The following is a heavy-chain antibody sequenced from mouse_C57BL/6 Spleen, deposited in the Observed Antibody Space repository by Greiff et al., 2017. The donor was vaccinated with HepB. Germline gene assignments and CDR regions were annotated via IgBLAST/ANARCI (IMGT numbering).Heavy chain of an antibody. Sequence: QVQLQQSGAELVKPGASVKISCKASGYSFSSDWMNWVKQRPGKGLGWIGQIYPGDGDTNYNGKFKGKATLTADKSSSTAYMQLSSLTSEDSAVYFCARDYGSSPYAMDYWGQGTSVTVSS. CDR2: IYPGDGDT. CDR1: GYSFSSDW. J-gene: IGHJ4*01. D-gene: IGHD1-1*01. V-gene: IGHV1-80*01. CDR3: ARDYGSSPYAMDY.